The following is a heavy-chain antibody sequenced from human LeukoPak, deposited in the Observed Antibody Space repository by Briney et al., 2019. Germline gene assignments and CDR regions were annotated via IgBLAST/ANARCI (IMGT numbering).Heavy chain of an antibody. CDR3: ARTTDDYSGSYYFDY. J-gene: IGHJ4*02. D-gene: IGHD1-26*01. V-gene: IGHV4-38-2*01. Sequence: SETLSLTCGVSGYSIISGFYWGWIRQPPGKGLEWIGSIYHGGSAYYNPSLKSRVTISVDTSKNQFSLKLNSVTAADTAVYYCARTTDDYSGSYYFDYWGQGTLVTVSS. CDR1: GYSIISGFY. CDR2: IYHGGSA.